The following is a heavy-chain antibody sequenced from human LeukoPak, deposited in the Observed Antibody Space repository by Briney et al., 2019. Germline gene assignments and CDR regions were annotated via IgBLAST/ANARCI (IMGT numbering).Heavy chain of an antibody. Sequence: GGSLRLSCAASGFTFSSYSMNWVRQAPGKGLEWVSYISSSSSTIYYADSVKGRFTISRDNAKNSLCLQMNSLRAEDTAVYYCARGCACGDYYYYYMDVWGKGTTVTVSS. CDR3: ARGCACGDYYYYYMDV. CDR1: GFTFSSYS. D-gene: IGHD4-17*01. V-gene: IGHV3-48*01. J-gene: IGHJ6*03. CDR2: ISSSSSTI.